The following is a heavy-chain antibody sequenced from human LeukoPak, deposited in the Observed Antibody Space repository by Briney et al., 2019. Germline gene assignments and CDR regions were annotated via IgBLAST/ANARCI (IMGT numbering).Heavy chain of an antibody. D-gene: IGHD2-2*02. CDR2: INHSGST. V-gene: IGHV4-61*08. Sequence: PSETLSLTCTVSGGSISSGASDWGWIRQHPKRGLEWVGYINHSGSTYYNPSLKSRVTISVDTSKNQFSLKLSSVTAADTAVYYCARDLGGSGGVPAAIGWFDPWGQGTLVTVSS. CDR3: ARDLGGSGGVPAAIGWFDP. J-gene: IGHJ5*02. CDR1: GGSISSGASD.